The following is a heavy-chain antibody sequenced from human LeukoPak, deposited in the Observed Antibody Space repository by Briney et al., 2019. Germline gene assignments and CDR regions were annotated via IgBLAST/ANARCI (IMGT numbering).Heavy chain of an antibody. J-gene: IGHJ4*02. CDR3: ATYSYGIDY. Sequence: ASVKVSCKVSGYTLTELSMHWVRQAPGKGLEWMGGFDPEDGETIHAQKFQGRVTMPEDTSPDTACVELSRLISEETAVYYCATYSYGIDYWGPGTLVTVSS. D-gene: IGHD5-18*01. CDR2: FDPEDGET. V-gene: IGHV1-24*01. CDR1: GYTLTELS.